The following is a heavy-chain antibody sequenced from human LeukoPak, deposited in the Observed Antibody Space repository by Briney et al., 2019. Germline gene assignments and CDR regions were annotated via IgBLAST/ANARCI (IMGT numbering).Heavy chain of an antibody. D-gene: IGHD2-15*01. CDR1: GGPFSGYY. CDR2: INHSGST. V-gene: IGHV4-34*01. J-gene: IGHJ6*03. CDR3: ARDARVVAATYYYYYMDV. Sequence: SETLSLTCAVYGGPFSGYYWSWIRQPPGKGLEWIGEINHSGSTNYNPSLKSRVTMSVDTSKNQFSLKLSSVTAADTAVYYCARDARVVAATYYYYYMDVWGKGTTVTISS.